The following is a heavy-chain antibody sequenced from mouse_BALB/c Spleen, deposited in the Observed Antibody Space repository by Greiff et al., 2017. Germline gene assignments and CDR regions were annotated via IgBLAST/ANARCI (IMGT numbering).Heavy chain of an antibody. V-gene: IGHV5-6-5*01. CDR2: ISSGGST. Sequence: EVHLVESGGGLVKPGGSLKLSCAASGFTFSSYAMSWVRQTPEKRLEWVASISSGGSTYYPDSVKGRFTISRDNARNILYLQMSSLRSEDTAMYYCARSYYRYDGDYFDYWGQGTTLTVSS. J-gene: IGHJ2*01. CDR3: ARSYYRYDGDYFDY. CDR1: GFTFSSYA. D-gene: IGHD2-14*01.